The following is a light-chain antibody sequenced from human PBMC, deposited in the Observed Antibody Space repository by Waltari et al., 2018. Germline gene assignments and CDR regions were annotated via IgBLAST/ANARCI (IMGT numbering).Light chain of an antibody. V-gene: IGKV1D-13*01. Sequence: AIQLTQSPSFLSASVGDRVTITCRTSQATNNALAWYQQQAGKPPKLLIYDTPALERGVPSRFSGGGTGAELTLTVSSLQPEDVGTYYCQQFNEYPWTFGQGTKVEIK. CDR1: QATNNA. CDR3: QQFNEYPWT. CDR2: DTP. J-gene: IGKJ1*01.